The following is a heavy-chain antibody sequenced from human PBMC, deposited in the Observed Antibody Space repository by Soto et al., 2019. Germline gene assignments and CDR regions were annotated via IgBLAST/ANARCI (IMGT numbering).Heavy chain of an antibody. J-gene: IGHJ5*01. D-gene: IGHD2-2*01. CDR3: AGRPAGDYGHWFDS. Sequence: QVQLQESGPGLVKPSETLSLTCTVSGGSINLHYWSWLRQPPGKGLEWVASISYGGSSINYSPSRKRGLTISVNPSHNQYPPKLNSVPASDTAVCYCAGRPAGDYGHWFDSWGQGILVTVSS. V-gene: IGHV4-59*08. CDR2: ISYGGSSI. CDR1: GGSINLHY.